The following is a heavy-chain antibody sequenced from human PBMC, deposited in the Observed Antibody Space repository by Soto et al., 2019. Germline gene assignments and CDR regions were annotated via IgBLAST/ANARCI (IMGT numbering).Heavy chain of an antibody. CDR2: INPRNGAT. V-gene: IGHV1-2*02. J-gene: IGHJ6*02. CDR1: GYTFTAYY. Sequence: ASVKVSCKASGYTFTAYYIHWVRQAPGQGLEWVGWINPRNGATNYALKFQGRVTMTRDTSISTAYMELSRLRSDDTALYYCARLHTQGLYYYGMDVWGQGTTVTVSS. CDR3: ARLHTQGLYYYGMDV.